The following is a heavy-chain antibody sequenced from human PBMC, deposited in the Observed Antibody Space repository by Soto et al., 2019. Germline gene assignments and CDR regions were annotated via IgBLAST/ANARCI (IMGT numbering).Heavy chain of an antibody. D-gene: IGHD3-22*01. CDR1: GGTFSNYA. V-gene: IGHV1-69*12. CDR3: ARGYVSGYTLWYFDL. CDR2: VIPIFGTT. Sequence: QVQLVQSGAEVKKPGSSAKVSCEASGGTFSNYAFSWVRQAPGQGLEWMGGVIPIFGTTNYAQKFQGRVTITADESTSTAYMELSSLRSEDTAVYYCARGYVSGYTLWYFDLWGRGTLVTVSS. J-gene: IGHJ2*01.